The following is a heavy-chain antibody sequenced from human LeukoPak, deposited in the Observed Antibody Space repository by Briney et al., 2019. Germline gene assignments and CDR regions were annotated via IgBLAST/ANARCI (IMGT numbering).Heavy chain of an antibody. CDR3: ARSDTRSYRYFQH. V-gene: IGHV2-70*11. Sequence: SGPALVKPTQTLTLTCTFSGFSLSTSGMCVSWIRQPPGKALEWLARIDWDDDKYYSTSLKTRLTISKDTSKNQVVLIVTNMDPVDTATYYCARSDTRSYRYFQHWGQGTLVTVSS. CDR2: IDWDDDK. CDR1: GFSLSTSGMC. D-gene: IGHD2-2*01. J-gene: IGHJ1*01.